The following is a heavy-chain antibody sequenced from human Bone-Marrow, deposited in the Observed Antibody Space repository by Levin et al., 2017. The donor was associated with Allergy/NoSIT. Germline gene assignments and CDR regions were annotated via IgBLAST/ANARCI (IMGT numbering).Heavy chain of an antibody. V-gene: IGHV3-74*01. Sequence: GESLKISCAASGFTFSSYWMHWVRQAPGKGLVWVSRINSDGSSTSYADSVKGRFTISRDNAKNTLYLQMNSLRAEDTAVYYCARDAHYYYYYMDVWGKGTTVTVSS. J-gene: IGHJ6*03. CDR1: GFTFSSYW. CDR3: ARDAHYYYYYMDV. CDR2: INSDGSST.